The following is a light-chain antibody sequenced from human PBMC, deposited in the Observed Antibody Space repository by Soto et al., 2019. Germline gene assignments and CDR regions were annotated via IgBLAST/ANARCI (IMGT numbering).Light chain of an antibody. CDR1: QSISSW. V-gene: IGKV1-5*03. J-gene: IGKJ4*01. CDR3: QQHNSFPVT. Sequence: DIQMTQSPSTLSASVGDRVTITCRASQSISSWLAWYQRKPGKAPKLLIYKASSLESGVPSRFSGSGSGTEFTLTISSLQPDDFATYYCQQHNSFPVTFGGGTKVEIK. CDR2: KAS.